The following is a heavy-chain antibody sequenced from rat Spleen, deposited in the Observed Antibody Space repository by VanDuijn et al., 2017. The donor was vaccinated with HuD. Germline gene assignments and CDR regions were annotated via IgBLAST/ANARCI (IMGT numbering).Heavy chain of an antibody. CDR2: ISSDGSST. CDR1: GFAFSDFF. V-gene: IGHV5-29*01. CDR3: ARHNSGYGYFDF. D-gene: IGHD4-3*01. Sequence: EVRLVESDGGLVQPGGSLKLSCAASGFAFSDFFMAWVRQAPAKGLEWVATISSDGSSTYYRDSVKGRFTISRDNAKSTLYLQMDSLRSEDTATYYCARHNSGYGYFDFWGPGTMVTVSS. J-gene: IGHJ1*01.